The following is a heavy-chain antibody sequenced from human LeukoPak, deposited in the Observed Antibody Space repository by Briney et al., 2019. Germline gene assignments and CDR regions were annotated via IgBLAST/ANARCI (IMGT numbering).Heavy chain of an antibody. CDR1: GFTFSSYW. V-gene: IGHV3-7*01. CDR3: ARESTISNIVLMVYANDY. Sequence: GGSLRLSCAASGFTFSSYWMSWVRQAPGKGLEWVANIKQDGSEKYYVDSVKGRFTIPRDNAKNSLYLQMNSLRAEDTAVYYCARESTISNIVLMVYANDYWGQGTLVTVSS. J-gene: IGHJ4*02. D-gene: IGHD2-8*01. CDR2: IKQDGSEK.